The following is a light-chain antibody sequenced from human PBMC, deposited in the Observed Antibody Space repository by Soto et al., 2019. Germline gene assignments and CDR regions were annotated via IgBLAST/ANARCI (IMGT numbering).Light chain of an antibody. CDR3: NSYREDHPRFYV. Sequence: QSVVPQPATVSGSPGQSIKISCTGTHSATGYYNYVSWYQHVPGKAPKLLIYDVGSRPSGVSSRFSGSKSGNTASLAISGLQPEDEADYYCNSYREDHPRFYVFGTGTKVTVL. CDR1: HSATGYYNY. CDR2: DVG. V-gene: IGLV2-14*03. J-gene: IGLJ1*01.